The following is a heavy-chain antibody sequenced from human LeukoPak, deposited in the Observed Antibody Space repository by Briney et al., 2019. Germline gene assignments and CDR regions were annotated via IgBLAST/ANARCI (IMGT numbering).Heavy chain of an antibody. V-gene: IGHV3-30*02. CDR2: IRNDGNDK. CDR1: GFTFSSYG. CDR3: VRDFEWSFDT. J-gene: IGHJ4*02. D-gene: IGHD3-3*01. Sequence: GGSLRLSCAASGFTFSSYGMHWVRQAPGKGLEWFSFIRNDGNDKYYADSVKGRFTISRDNSKNTLYLQMNSLRPEDTALYYCVRDFEWSFDTWDQGTLVTVSS.